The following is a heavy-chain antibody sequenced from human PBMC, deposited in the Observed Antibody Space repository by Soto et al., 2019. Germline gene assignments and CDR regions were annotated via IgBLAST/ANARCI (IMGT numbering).Heavy chain of an antibody. CDR1: GYSFTNYY. J-gene: IGHJ6*02. D-gene: IGHD3-22*01. V-gene: IGHV1-46*01. CDR2: INPRGGRT. Sequence: ASVKVSCKASGYSFTNYYMHWVRQAPGQGLEWMGMINPRGGRTTYPQKFQGRVTMTTDTSTSTVYMELSSLRSEDTAVYYCARERRYDSSSYGMDVWGQGTTVTVSS. CDR3: ARERRYDSSSYGMDV.